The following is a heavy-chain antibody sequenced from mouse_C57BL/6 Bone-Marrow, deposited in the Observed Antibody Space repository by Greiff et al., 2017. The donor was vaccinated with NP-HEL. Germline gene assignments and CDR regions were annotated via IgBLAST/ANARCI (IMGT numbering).Heavy chain of an antibody. CDR1: GYSITSGYY. V-gene: IGHV3-6*01. D-gene: IGHD1-1*01. CDR2: ISYDGSN. J-gene: IGHJ3*01. CDR3: ARRGLLRRSWFAY. Sequence: EVKLQESGPGLVKPSQSLSLTCSVTGYSITSGYYWNWIRQFPGNKLEWMGYISYDGSNNYNPSLKNRISITRDTSKNQFFLKLNSVTTEDTATYYCARRGLLRRSWFAYWGQGTLVTVSA.